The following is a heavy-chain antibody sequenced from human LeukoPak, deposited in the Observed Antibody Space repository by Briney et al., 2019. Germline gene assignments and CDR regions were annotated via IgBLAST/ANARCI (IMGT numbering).Heavy chain of an antibody. J-gene: IGHJ6*02. CDR3: ARVREIDYGDYRPLDYYYYYGMDV. CDR1: GGSIRICY. V-gene: IGHV4-59*13. Sequence: PSETLSLTCTVSGGSIRICYWSWIRRSPGGGRVCLGYFYYCGNPIYNHCLKSRVTISGDTSKTQFALKLSSVTAADTAVYYCARVREIDYGDYRPLDYYYYYGMDVWGQGTTVTVSS. CDR2: FYYCGNP. D-gene: IGHD4-17*01.